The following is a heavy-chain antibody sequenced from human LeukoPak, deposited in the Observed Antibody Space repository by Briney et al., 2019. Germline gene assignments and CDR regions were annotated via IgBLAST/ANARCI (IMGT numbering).Heavy chain of an antibody. D-gene: IGHD3-22*01. CDR1: GGSISSYY. CDR3: ARWHSSGYLDGYYFDY. Sequence: PSETLSLTCAVSGGSISSYYWTWIRQPPGKGLEWIGHMYYSGSTKYSPSLKSRLTISVDMSKNQFSLKLSSVTAADTAVYYCARWHSSGYLDGYYFDYWGQGTLVTVSS. V-gene: IGHV4-59*01. J-gene: IGHJ4*02. CDR2: MYYSGST.